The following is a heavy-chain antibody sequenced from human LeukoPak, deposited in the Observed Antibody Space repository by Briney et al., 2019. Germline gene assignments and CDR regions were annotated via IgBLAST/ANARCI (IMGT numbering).Heavy chain of an antibody. D-gene: IGHD2-2*01. J-gene: IGHJ5*02. Sequence: SETLSLTCAVPGYSISSGYYWGWVRRPPGKGREWIGSIYHSGSTDYNPSLKSRVTISVDTSKNQFSLKLSSVTAADTAVYYCARQLGYCSSTSCLLYWFDPWGQGTLVTVSS. V-gene: IGHV4-38-2*01. CDR1: GYSISSGYY. CDR3: ARQLGYCSSTSCLLYWFDP. CDR2: IYHSGST.